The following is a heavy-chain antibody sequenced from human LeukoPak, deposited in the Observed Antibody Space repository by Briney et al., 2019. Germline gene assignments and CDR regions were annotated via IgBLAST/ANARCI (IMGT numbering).Heavy chain of an antibody. Sequence: KPSETLSLTCAVYGGSFSGYYWSWIRQPPGKGLEWIGEINHSGSTNYNPSLKSRVTISVDTSKNQFSLKLSSVTAADTAVYYCGRGLAARRRGFDYWGQGTLVTVSS. CDR2: INHSGST. V-gene: IGHV4-34*01. D-gene: IGHD6-6*01. CDR1: GGSFSGYY. J-gene: IGHJ4*02. CDR3: GRGLAARRRGFDY.